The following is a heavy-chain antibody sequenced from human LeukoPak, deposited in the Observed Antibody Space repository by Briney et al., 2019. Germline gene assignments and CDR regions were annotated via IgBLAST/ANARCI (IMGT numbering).Heavy chain of an antibody. CDR2: IIPIFGTA. J-gene: IGHJ6*02. D-gene: IGHD3-3*01. CDR3: ARGGITIFGVVIIRDYYGMDV. V-gene: IGHV1-69*13. CDR1: GGTFSSYA. Sequence: SVKVSCKASGGTFSSYAISWLRQAPGQGLEWMGGIIPIFGTANYAQKFQGRVTIIADESTSTAYMELSSLRSEDTAVCYCARGGITIFGVVIIRDYYGMDVWGQGTTVTVSS.